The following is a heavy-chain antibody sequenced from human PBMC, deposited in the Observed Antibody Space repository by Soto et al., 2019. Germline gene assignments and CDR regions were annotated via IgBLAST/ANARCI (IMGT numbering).Heavy chain of an antibody. D-gene: IGHD2-2*01. Sequence: PGGSLRLSCAAPGFTFSSYAMSWVRQAPGKGLEWVSAISGSGGSTYYADSVKGLFTISRDNSKNTLYLQMNSLRVEDTAVYYCAKELDCSSTSCYPHWYYYYYYMDVWGKGTTVTVSS. CDR3: AKELDCSSTSCYPHWYYYYYYMDV. V-gene: IGHV3-23*01. CDR1: GFTFSSYA. CDR2: ISGSGGST. J-gene: IGHJ6*03.